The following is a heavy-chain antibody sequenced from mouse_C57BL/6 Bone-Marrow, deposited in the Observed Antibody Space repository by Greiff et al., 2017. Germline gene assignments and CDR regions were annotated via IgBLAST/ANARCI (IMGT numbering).Heavy chain of an antibody. D-gene: IGHD2-1*01. CDR2: ISYSGST. CDR3: ARWRSCYGNPPWYFDV. CDR1: GYSITSDY. Sequence: DVTLQESGPGLAQPSQTLSLTCSVTGYSITSDYWNWIRKFPGTKLEYMGYISYSGSTYYNPSLKSRISITRDNSKNQYYLQWKSVTTENTATYYCARWRSCYGNPPWYFDVWGTGTTVTVSS. J-gene: IGHJ1*03. V-gene: IGHV3-8*01.